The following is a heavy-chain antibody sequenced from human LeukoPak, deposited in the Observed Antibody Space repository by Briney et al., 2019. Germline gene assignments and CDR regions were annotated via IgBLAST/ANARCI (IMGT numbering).Heavy chain of an antibody. CDR3: ARRRRGGSGSYYNFGYYYYMDV. CDR1: GGSISSSSYY. D-gene: IGHD3-10*01. V-gene: IGHV4-39*07. J-gene: IGHJ6*03. Sequence: SETLSLTCTVSGGSISSSSYYWGWIRQPPGKGLEWIGYIYYSGSTNYNPSLKSRVTISVDTSKNQFSLKLSSVTAADTAVFYCARRRRGGSGSYYNFGYYYYMDVWGKGTTVTISS. CDR2: IYYSGST.